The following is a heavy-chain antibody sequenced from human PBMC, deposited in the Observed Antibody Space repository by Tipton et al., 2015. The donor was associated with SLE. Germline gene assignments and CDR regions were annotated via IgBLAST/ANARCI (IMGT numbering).Heavy chain of an antibody. Sequence: TLSLTCTVSGGSISSYYWSWIRQPPGKGLEWIGYIYYSGSTNYNPSLKSRVTISVDTSKNQFSLKLSSVTAADTAVYFCARDDIAVAGNWFDPWGQGTLVTVSS. J-gene: IGHJ5*02. CDR1: GGSISSYY. D-gene: IGHD6-19*01. V-gene: IGHV4-59*01. CDR2: IYYSGST. CDR3: ARDDIAVAGNWFDP.